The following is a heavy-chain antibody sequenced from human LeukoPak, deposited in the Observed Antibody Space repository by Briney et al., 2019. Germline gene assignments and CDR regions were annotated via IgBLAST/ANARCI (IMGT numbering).Heavy chain of an antibody. CDR3: ARDLGGWGFDS. D-gene: IGHD6-19*01. CDR2: IYYSGST. CDR1: GGSISSSSYY. V-gene: IGHV4-39*07. J-gene: IGHJ4*02. Sequence: SETLSLTCTVSGGSISSSSYYWGWIRQPPGKGLEWIGSIYYSGSTYYNPSLKSRVTISVDTSKNQFSLKMSSVTVADTAVYYCARDLGGWGFDSWGQGTLVTVSS.